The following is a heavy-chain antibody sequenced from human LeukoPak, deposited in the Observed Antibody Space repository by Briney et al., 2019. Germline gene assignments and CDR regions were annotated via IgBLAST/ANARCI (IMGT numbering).Heavy chain of an antibody. CDR3: ARASRFCSSTSCHDAFDI. D-gene: IGHD2-2*01. J-gene: IGHJ3*02. Sequence: SVKVSCKASGGTFSSYAISWVRQAPGQGLEWMGGIIPIFGTANYAQKFQGRVTITADESTSTAYMELSSLRSEDTAVYYCARASRFCSSTSCHDAFDIWGQGTMVTVSS. CDR1: GGTFSSYA. V-gene: IGHV1-69*01. CDR2: IIPIFGTA.